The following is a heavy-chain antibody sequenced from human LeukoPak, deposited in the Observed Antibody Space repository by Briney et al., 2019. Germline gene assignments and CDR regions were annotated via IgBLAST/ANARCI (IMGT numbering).Heavy chain of an antibody. CDR1: GGSISSYY. J-gene: IGHJ4*02. CDR3: ARDGASPYYDILTGYYFSGETFDY. V-gene: IGHV4-4*07. D-gene: IGHD3-9*01. Sequence: SETLSLTCTVSGGSISSYYWSWIRQPAGKGLEWIGRIYTSGSTNYNPSLKSRVTMSVDTSKNQFSLKLSSVTAADTAVYYCARDGASPYYDILTGYYFSGETFDYWGQGTLVTVSS. CDR2: IYTSGST.